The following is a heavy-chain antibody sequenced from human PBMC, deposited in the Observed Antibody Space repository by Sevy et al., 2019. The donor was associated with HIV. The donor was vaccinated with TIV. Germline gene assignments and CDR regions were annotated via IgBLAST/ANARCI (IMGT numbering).Heavy chain of an antibody. CDR3: ARDGNSSGWSTSWFDP. Sequence: SETLSLTCTVSGGSISSYYWSWIRQPPGKGLEWIGYIYYSGSTNYNPSLKSRVTISVDTSKNQFSLKLSSVTPADTAVYYCARDGNSSGWSTSWFDPWGQGTLVTVSS. CDR2: IYYSGST. D-gene: IGHD6-19*01. CDR1: GGSISSYY. V-gene: IGHV4-59*13. J-gene: IGHJ5*02.